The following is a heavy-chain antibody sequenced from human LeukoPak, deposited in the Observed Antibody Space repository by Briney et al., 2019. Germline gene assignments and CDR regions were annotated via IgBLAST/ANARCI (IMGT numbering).Heavy chain of an antibody. V-gene: IGHV1-2*02. CDR2: INPNSGGT. J-gene: IGHJ4*02. CDR3: ARAHYLRLYFFDY. Sequence: ASVKVSCKASGSTITDYYIHWVRQAPGQGLEWMGWINPNSGGTNYAQKFEGRVTMTTDTSINTGYVELSSLTSDDTAVYFCARAHYLRLYFFDYWGQGTLVTVSS. CDR1: GSTITDYY. D-gene: IGHD3-10*01.